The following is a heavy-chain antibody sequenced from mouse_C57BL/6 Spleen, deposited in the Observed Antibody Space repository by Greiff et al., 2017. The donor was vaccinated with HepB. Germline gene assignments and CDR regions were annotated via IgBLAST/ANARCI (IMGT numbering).Heavy chain of an antibody. J-gene: IGHJ4*01. CDR1: GYTFTDYY. V-gene: IGHV1-26*01. CDR3: ARSPYDYDAMDY. Sequence: VQLQQSGPELVKPGASVKISCKASGYTFTDYYMNWVKQSHGKSLEWIGDINPNNGGTSYNQKFKGKATLTVDKSSSTAYMELRSLTSEDSAVYYCARSPYDYDAMDYWGQGTSVTASS. CDR2: INPNNGGT.